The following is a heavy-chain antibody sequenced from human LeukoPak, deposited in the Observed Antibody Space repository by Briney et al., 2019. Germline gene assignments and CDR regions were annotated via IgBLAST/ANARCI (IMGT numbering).Heavy chain of an antibody. CDR3: ARGGWYQRS. Sequence: SETLSPTCTVSGGSNSSYYWSWIRQPPGKGLEWIGYIYYSGSTNYNPSLKSRVTISVDTSKNQFSLKLSSVTAADTAVYYCARGGWYQRSWGQGTLVTVSS. D-gene: IGHD6-19*01. CDR1: GGSNSSYY. J-gene: IGHJ5*02. CDR2: IYYSGST. V-gene: IGHV4-59*01.